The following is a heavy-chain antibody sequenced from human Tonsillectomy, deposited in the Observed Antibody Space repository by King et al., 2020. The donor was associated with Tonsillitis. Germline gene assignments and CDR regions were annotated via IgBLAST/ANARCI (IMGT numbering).Heavy chain of an antibody. V-gene: IGHV4-4*02. J-gene: IGHJ4*02. CDR1: GGSISSSNW. Sequence: QLQESGPGLVKPSGTLSLTCAVSGGSISSSNWWSWVRQPPGKGLEWIGEIYQSGSTNSNPSLKSRVTISVDKSKNQFSLKLNSVTAADTAVYYCARGWRLVPGQYYFASWGQGPLVPVSS. CDR3: ARGWRLVPGQYYFAS. D-gene: IGHD1-26*01. CDR2: IYQSGST.